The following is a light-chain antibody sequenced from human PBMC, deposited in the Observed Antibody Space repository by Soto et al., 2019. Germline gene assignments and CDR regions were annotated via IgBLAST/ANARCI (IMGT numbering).Light chain of an antibody. Sequence: QSALTQPASVSGSPGQSIAISCTGTSSDVGGYSYVSWYQQQPGKAPKLVISDVSNRPSGVSDRFSGSKSGNTASLTISGLQGEDEADYYCASYTTSSTYVFGTGTKLTVL. V-gene: IGLV2-14*01. CDR1: SSDVGGYSY. J-gene: IGLJ1*01. CDR3: ASYTTSSTYV. CDR2: DVS.